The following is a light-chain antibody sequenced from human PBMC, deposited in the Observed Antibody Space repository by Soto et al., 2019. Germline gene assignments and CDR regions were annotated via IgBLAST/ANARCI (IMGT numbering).Light chain of an antibody. CDR2: GTS. CDR1: QSVSSTY. Sequence: EIVLTQSPATLSLSPGERATLSCRASQSVSSTYLAWYQQKPGRAPRVLIYGTSSRATGIPDRFSGSGSGTDFTLTISRLEPEDFAVYYCQQYGSSPLTFGQGTKVDIK. V-gene: IGKV3-20*01. CDR3: QQYGSSPLT. J-gene: IGKJ1*01.